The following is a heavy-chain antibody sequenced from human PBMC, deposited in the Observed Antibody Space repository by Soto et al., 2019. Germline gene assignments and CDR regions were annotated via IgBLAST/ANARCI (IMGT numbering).Heavy chain of an antibody. V-gene: IGHV4-39*01. CDR1: GGSISSSSYY. Sequence: WETLSLTCTVSGGSISSSSYYWGWIRQPPGKGLEWIGSIYYSGSTYYNPSLKSRVTISVDTSKNQFSLKLSSVTAADTAVYYCASRTTVGYYFDYWGQGTLVTVSS. J-gene: IGHJ4*02. D-gene: IGHD1-1*01. CDR2: IYYSGST. CDR3: ASRTTVGYYFDY.